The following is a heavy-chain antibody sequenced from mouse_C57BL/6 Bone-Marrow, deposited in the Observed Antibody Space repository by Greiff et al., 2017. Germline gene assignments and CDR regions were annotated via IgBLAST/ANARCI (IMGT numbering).Heavy chain of an antibody. V-gene: IGHV14-2*01. CDR3: ARWGGYGYEVYAMDY. D-gene: IGHD2-2*01. J-gene: IGHJ4*01. CDR2: IDPEDGET. Sequence: EVQLQQSGAELVKPGASVKLSCTASGFNIKDYYMHWVKQRTEQGLEWIGRIDPEDGETKYAPQFQGKATITADTSSNTAYLQLSSLTSEDTSVYYCARWGGYGYEVYAMDYWGQGTSVTVSS. CDR1: GFNIKDYY.